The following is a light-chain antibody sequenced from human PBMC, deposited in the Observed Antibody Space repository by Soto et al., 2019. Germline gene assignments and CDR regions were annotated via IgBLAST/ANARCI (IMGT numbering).Light chain of an antibody. CDR1: SSNIGSHP. V-gene: IGLV1-44*01. CDR3: ASRDNSLNGLYV. CDR2: GDN. J-gene: IGLJ1*01. Sequence: QSVLTQPPSASGTPGQSVTISCSGSSSNIGSHPVNWYQQLPGTAPKLLLYGDNQRPSGVPDRFSASKSGASASLAISGLQSEDEATYYCASRDNSLNGLYVFGAGTKVTVL.